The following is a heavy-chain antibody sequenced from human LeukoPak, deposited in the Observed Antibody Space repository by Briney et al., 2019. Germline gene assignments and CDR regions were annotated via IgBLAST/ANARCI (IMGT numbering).Heavy chain of an antibody. Sequence: PSETLSLTCAVSGGSISSSNWWSWVRPPPGKGLEWIGEIYHSGSTNYNPSLKSRVTISLDTSKNQFSLRLSSVTAADTAVYYCARDEGYTRGFDRDYWGQGTLVTVSS. D-gene: IGHD2-15*01. CDR3: ARDEGYTRGFDRDY. J-gene: IGHJ4*02. CDR2: IYHSGST. CDR1: GGSISSSNW. V-gene: IGHV4-4*02.